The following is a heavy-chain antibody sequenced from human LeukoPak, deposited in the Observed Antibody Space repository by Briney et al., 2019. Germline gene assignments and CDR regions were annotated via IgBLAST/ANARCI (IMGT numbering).Heavy chain of an antibody. J-gene: IGHJ4*02. Sequence: GGSLRLSCAASGFTFSSYSMNWVRQAPGKGLEWVSSISSSSPYIYYADSVKGRFTISRDNAKNSLYLQMNSLRAEDTAVYYCAKDARGYFDYWGQGTLVTVSS. V-gene: IGHV3-21*01. CDR1: GFTFSSYS. CDR3: AKDARGYFDY. CDR2: ISSSSPYI.